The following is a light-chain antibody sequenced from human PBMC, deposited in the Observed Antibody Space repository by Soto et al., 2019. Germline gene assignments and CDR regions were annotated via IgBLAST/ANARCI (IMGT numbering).Light chain of an antibody. CDR3: QQFGNSPWT. Sequence: VLSQSPGRLSLSPGERATLSCRASQSVPSTYFAWYQQKSGQPPRLPISGTSNRATGIPDRFSGSGSGRDFTLTSSRLEPEDFAVYFCQQFGNSPWTFGQGTKVDIK. J-gene: IGKJ1*01. CDR1: QSVPSTY. V-gene: IGKV3-20*01. CDR2: GTS.